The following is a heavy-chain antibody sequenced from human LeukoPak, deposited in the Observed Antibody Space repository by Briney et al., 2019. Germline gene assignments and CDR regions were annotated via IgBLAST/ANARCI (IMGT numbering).Heavy chain of an antibody. CDR2: IRSKAKRYAT. Sequence: GGSLRLSCEASGFTLSDSSIHWVRQASGRGLEWVGRIRSKAKRYATGYAASVQGRFTISRDDSKNTAYLQMNSLQTEDTAVYYCTPIVVIPTDLHAFDIWGQGTMVTVSS. D-gene: IGHD2-2*01. CDR1: GFTLSDSS. J-gene: IGHJ3*02. CDR3: TPIVVIPTDLHAFDI. V-gene: IGHV3-73*01.